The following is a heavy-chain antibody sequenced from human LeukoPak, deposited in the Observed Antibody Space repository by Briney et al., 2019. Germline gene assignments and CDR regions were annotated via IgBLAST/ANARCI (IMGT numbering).Heavy chain of an antibody. CDR3: ARDGAGPPRFDY. D-gene: IGHD6-19*01. J-gene: IGHJ4*02. V-gene: IGHV1-46*01. CDR1: GYTFTSYY. CDR2: IDPGGGST. Sequence: ASVKLSCKACGYTFTSYYIHWVRQAPGQGLEWMGIIDPGGGSTTYAQKFQGRVTMTRDTSTSTVHMELSSLRSEDTAVYYCARDGAGPPRFDYWGQGTLVTVSS.